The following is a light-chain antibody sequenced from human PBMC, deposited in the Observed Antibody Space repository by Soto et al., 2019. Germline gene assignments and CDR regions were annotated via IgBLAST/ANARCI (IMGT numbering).Light chain of an antibody. CDR2: GDR. J-gene: IGLJ2*01. Sequence: QSVLTQPPSVSGAPGQRVTISCTGSSSNIGAGSDVHWYQHLPGTGPKLLIYGDRIRPSGVPDRFSGSKSGTSASLAITALQTEDEADYYCQSYDNSLSGVLFGGGTKLTVL. CDR3: QSYDNSLSGVL. V-gene: IGLV1-40*01. CDR1: SSNIGAGSD.